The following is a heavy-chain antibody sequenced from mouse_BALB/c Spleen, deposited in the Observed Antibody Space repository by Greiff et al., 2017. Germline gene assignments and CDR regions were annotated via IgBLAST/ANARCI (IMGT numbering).Heavy chain of an antibody. Sequence: VQLQQSGPELVKPGASVKISCKASGYTFTDYNMHWVKQSHGKSLEWIGYIYPYNGGTGYNQKFKSKATLTVDNSSSTAYMELRSLTSEDSAVYYCARGDGYYGPHYAMDYWGQGTSVTVSS. CDR1: GYTFTDYN. J-gene: IGHJ4*01. V-gene: IGHV1S29*02. CDR3: ARGDGYYGPHYAMDY. CDR2: IYPYNGGT. D-gene: IGHD2-3*01.